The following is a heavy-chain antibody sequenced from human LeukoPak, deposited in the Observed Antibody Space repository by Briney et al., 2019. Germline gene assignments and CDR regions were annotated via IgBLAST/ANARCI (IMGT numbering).Heavy chain of an antibody. J-gene: IGHJ4*02. CDR1: GFSLSTTAMR. CDR2: IDWDDEK. V-gene: IGHV2-70*04. D-gene: IGHD4-23*01. Sequence: SGPTLVNPTQTLTLTCTFSGFSLSTTAMRVNWIRQPPGKALEWLARIDWDDEKFYSASLKTRLTISRDTSKNQVVLTMANMDPVDTATYYCARMLAYGGNSVLDYWGQGILVTVSS. CDR3: ARMLAYGGNSVLDY.